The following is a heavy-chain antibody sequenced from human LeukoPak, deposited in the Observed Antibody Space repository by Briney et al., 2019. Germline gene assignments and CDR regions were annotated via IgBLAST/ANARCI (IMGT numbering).Heavy chain of an antibody. CDR3: ASVGATKPFDY. D-gene: IGHD1-26*01. V-gene: IGHV3-33*01. CDR1: GFTFSSYG. J-gene: IGHJ4*02. CDR2: IKSDGSNK. Sequence: PGGSLRLSCAASGFTFSSYGMHWVRQAPGQGLEWVGVIKSDGSNKNYAESVKGRVTISRDNSKNTLYLQMNSLRAEDTAVYYCASVGATKPFDYWGQGTLVTVSS.